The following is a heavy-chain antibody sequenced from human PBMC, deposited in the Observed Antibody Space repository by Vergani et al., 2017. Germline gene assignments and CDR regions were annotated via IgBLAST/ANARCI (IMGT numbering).Heavy chain of an antibody. CDR1: GFTFSSYG. CDR3: ASLPVTTANAFDI. CDR2: IRYDGSNK. D-gene: IGHD4-17*01. Sequence: QVQLVESGGGVVQPGGSLRLSCAASGFTFSSYGMHWVRQAPGKGLEWVAFIRYDGSNKYYADSVKGRFTISRDNAKNTLYLQMNSLRAEDTAVYYCASLPVTTANAFDIWGQGTMVTVSS. J-gene: IGHJ3*02. V-gene: IGHV3-30*02.